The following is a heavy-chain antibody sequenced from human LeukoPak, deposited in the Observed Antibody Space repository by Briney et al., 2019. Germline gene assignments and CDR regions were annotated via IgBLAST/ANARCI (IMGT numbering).Heavy chain of an antibody. CDR1: GYTFTSYY. D-gene: IGHD5-12*01. Sequence: ASVKVSCKASGYTFTSYYLRWVRQAPGQGLEWLGWINPDTGGTNYAQKFQGRVTVTRDTSISTAYMELSRLQSDDTAVYYCARDVRYSNYMDVWGKGTTVTVSS. CDR2: INPDTGGT. J-gene: IGHJ6*03. V-gene: IGHV1-2*02. CDR3: ARDVRYSNYMDV.